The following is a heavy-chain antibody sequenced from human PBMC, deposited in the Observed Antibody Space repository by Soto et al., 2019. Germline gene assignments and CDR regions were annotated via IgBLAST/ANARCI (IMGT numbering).Heavy chain of an antibody. J-gene: IGHJ6*03. V-gene: IGHV1-69*02. CDR2: IIPILGIA. Sequence: SVKVSCKASGGTFSSYTISWVRQAPGQGLEWMGRIIPILGIANYAQKFQGRVTITADKSTSTAYMELSSLRSEDTAVYYCASLHGYSGYGGDYYYYYMDVWGKGTTVTVSS. CDR3: ASLHGYSGYGGDYYYYYMDV. D-gene: IGHD5-12*01. CDR1: GGTFSSYT.